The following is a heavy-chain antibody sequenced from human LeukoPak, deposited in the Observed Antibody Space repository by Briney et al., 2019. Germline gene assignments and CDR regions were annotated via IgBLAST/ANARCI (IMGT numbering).Heavy chain of an antibody. J-gene: IGHJ6*02. CDR1: GFTVSSSY. D-gene: IGHD4/OR15-4a*01. V-gene: IGHV3-66*01. CDR3: ARDAKEVYYYYGMDV. Sequence: GGSLRLSCAASGFTVSSSYMSWVRQAPGKGLEWVSVIYSGGSTYYADSVKGRFTISRDNSKNTLYLQMNSLRAEDTAVYYCARDAKEVYYYYGMDVWGQGTTVTVSS. CDR2: IYSGGST.